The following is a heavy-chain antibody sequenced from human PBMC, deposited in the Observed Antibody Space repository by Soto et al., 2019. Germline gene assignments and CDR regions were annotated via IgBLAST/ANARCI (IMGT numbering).Heavy chain of an antibody. CDR2: IIPIFETP. J-gene: IGHJ6*02. D-gene: IGHD2-2*01. Sequence: QVQLVQSGAEVKKPGASVKVSCKASGYTFTSYYMHWVRQAPGQGLEWMGGIIPIFETPSYAQKFQGRVTITADESTSTAFMELTSLRSEDTGVYYCALPPRAGYQYGMDVWGQGTTVTVSS. CDR1: GYTFTSYY. CDR3: ALPPRAGYQYGMDV. V-gene: IGHV1-69*01.